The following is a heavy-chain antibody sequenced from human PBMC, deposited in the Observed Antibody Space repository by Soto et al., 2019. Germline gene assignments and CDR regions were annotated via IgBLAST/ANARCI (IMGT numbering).Heavy chain of an antibody. D-gene: IGHD6-13*01. CDR2: INPNSGVT. Sequence: AASVKVSCKASGYIFTGYYMHWVRQTPGQGLEWMGWINPNSGVTKYAQKFQGRVIMARDTSMNTAYMELSGLRSDDTAVYYCARDQQQLDYLTYWGQGTLVTVSS. CDR3: ARDQQQLDYLTY. CDR1: GYIFTGYY. V-gene: IGHV1-2*02. J-gene: IGHJ4*02.